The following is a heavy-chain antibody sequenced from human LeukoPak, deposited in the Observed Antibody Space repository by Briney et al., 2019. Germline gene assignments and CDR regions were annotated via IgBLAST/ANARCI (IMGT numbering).Heavy chain of an antibody. CDR1: GFTFSSYA. J-gene: IGHJ6*02. V-gene: IGHV3-23*01. CDR3: AKDLGGKPYYYYGMDV. Sequence: GGSLRLSCAASGFTFSSYAMSWVRQAPGKGLEWVSAISGGGGGTFYADSVKGRFTISRDNYKNTLYLQMNSLSAEDTAVYYCAKDLGGKPYYYYGMDVWGQGTTVTVSS. CDR2: ISGGGGGT.